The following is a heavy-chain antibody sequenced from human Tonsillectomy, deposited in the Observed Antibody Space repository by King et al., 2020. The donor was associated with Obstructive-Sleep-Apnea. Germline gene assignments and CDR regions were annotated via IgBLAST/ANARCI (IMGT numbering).Heavy chain of an antibody. V-gene: IGHV4-59*03. Sequence: VQLQESGPGLVKPSETLSLTCTVSGASITNYYWSWIRQPPGKGLEWIGYLYYSGSLNYNPSLKRRVTISVDTSKNQFSLRLTSVTAADTAVYYCAKLRWELPGRDAFDIWGQGKMVTVSS. CDR2: LYYSGSL. CDR1: GASITNYY. CDR3: AKLRWELPGRDAFDI. D-gene: IGHD1-26*01. J-gene: IGHJ3*02.